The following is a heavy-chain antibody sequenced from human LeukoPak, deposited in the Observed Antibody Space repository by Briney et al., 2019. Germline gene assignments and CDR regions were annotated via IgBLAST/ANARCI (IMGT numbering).Heavy chain of an antibody. CDR2: INPTGTRT. CDR1: GYTFINNW. J-gene: IGHJ4*02. D-gene: IGHD6-6*01. V-gene: IGHV1-46*01. Sequence: GASVKVSCKASGYTFINNWMRWVRQAPGQGLEWIGLINPTGTRTGYAQEFQGRVTMTRDMSTSTDYMELSSLRSEDTAIYYCARDATYSSSPHFDYWGQGTLVTVSS. CDR3: ARDATYSSSPHFDY.